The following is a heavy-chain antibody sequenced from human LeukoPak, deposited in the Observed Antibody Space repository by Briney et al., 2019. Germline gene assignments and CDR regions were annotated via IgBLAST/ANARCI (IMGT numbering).Heavy chain of an antibody. V-gene: IGHV4-34*01. J-gene: IGHJ5*02. CDR3: AREPYGSGSYYNGGWFDP. CDR2: INHSGST. CDR1: GGSFSSYY. Sequence: SETLSLTCGVYGGSFSSYYWNWIRQPPGKGLEWIGEINHSGSTNYNPSLKSRVTISVDTSKNQFSLKLSSVTAADTAVYYCAREPYGSGSYYNGGWFDPWGQGTLVTVSS. D-gene: IGHD3-10*01.